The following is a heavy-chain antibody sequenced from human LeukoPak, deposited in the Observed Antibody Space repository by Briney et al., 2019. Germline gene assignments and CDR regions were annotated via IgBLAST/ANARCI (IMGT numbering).Heavy chain of an antibody. V-gene: IGHV4-4*07. CDR2: IYTTGTT. J-gene: IGHJ5*02. Sequence: PSETLSLTCTVSGGSISDYYWSWIRQPAGKGLEWIGRIYTTGTTNYNPSLKSRITMSVDTSKNQFSLKLSSVTAADTAVYYCARDIVVVPAAQPNWFDPWGQGTLVTVSS. CDR1: GGSISDYY. D-gene: IGHD2-2*01. CDR3: ARDIVVVPAAQPNWFDP.